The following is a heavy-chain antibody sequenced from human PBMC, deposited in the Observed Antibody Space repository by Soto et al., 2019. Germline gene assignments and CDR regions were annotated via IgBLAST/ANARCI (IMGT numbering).Heavy chain of an antibody. D-gene: IGHD1-1*01. CDR1: GFTFNKYW. CDR3: ARGDDYYYYYYMNV. CDR2: IKQAGSEK. Sequence: EVQLVESGGGLVQPGGSLRLSCAASGFTFNKYWMSWVRQAPGKGLEWLANIKQAGSEKYYVDSVKGRFTVSRDNAKNSLYLQMNSRRAEDTAVYYCARGDDYYYYYYMNVWGKGTTVTVSS. V-gene: IGHV3-7*01. J-gene: IGHJ6*03.